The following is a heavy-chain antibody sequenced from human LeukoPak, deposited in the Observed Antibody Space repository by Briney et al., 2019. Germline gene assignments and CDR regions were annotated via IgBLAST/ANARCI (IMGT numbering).Heavy chain of an antibody. CDR1: GGSIRIQY. J-gene: IGHJ3*01. CDR3: ARGNDYGDYTG. CDR2: IYYSGST. D-gene: IGHD4-17*01. V-gene: IGHV4-59*08. Sequence: SETLSLTCTVSGGSIRIQYWSWIRHPPGKGLEWIGYIYYSGSTNYNPSLKSRVTISVDTSKNQFSLKLSSVTAADTAFYYCARGNDYGDYTGWGQGTMVTVSS.